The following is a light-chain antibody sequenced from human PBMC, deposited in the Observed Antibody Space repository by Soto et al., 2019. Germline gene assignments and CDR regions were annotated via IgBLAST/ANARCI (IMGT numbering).Light chain of an antibody. CDR1: SSDVGRYNY. Sequence: QSALTQPASVSGSPGQSITLSCTGTSSDVGRYNYVSWYQQYPGKAPKVMIYEVSNRPSGVSTRFSGSKSGNTASLTISGLQAEDEADYYCSSYTSSSTLVFGGGTKLTVL. CDR3: SSYTSSSTLV. CDR2: EVS. V-gene: IGLV2-14*01. J-gene: IGLJ2*01.